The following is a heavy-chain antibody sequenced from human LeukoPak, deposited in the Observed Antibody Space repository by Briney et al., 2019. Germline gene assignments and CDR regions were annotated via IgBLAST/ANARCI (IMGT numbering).Heavy chain of an antibody. J-gene: IGHJ4*02. CDR3: ATPGHYYDSSGYL. Sequence: SVKVSCKASGGTFSSYAISWVRQAPGQGLEWMGGIIPIFGTANYAQKFQGRVTITTDESTSTAYMELSSLRSEDTAVYYCATPGHYYDSSGYLWGQGTLSPSPQ. CDR2: IIPIFGTA. D-gene: IGHD3-22*01. V-gene: IGHV1-69*05. CDR1: GGTFSSYA.